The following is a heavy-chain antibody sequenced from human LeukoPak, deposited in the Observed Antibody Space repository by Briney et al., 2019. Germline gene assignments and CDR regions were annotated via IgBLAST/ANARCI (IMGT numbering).Heavy chain of an antibody. CDR3: ARVGIMITFGGVTENDAFDI. V-gene: IGHV4-61*02. CDR1: GGSISSGSYY. D-gene: IGHD3-16*01. J-gene: IGHJ3*02. CDR2: IYTSGST. Sequence: SETLSLTCTVSGGSISSGSYYWSWIRQPAGKGLEWIGRIYTSGSTNYNPSLKSRVTISVDTSKNQFSLKLSSVTAADTAVYYCARVGIMITFGGVTENDAFDIWGQGTMVTVSS.